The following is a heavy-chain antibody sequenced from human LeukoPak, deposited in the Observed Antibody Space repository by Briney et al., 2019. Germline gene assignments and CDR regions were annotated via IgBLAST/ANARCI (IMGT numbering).Heavy chain of an antibody. V-gene: IGHV3-21*01. CDR2: IGSRSSHI. CDR3: GRVGSGGSRVDTLDI. J-gene: IGHJ3*02. D-gene: IGHD1-26*01. Sequence: GGSLRLSCAASGFTFSSYSMNWVRQTPGKGLEWVSSIGSRSSHIYYADSVKGRFTISRDNAKNSLYLQMSSLRAEDTAVYYCGRVGSGGSRVDTLDIWGQGTMVTVSS. CDR1: GFTFSSYS.